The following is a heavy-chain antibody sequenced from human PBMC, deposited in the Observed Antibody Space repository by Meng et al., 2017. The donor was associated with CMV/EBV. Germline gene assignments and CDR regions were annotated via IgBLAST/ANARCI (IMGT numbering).Heavy chain of an antibody. CDR2: ISAYNGNT. V-gene: IGHV1-18*01. CDR1: GYTFTSYG. D-gene: IGHD4-11*01. Sequence: ASVKVSCKASGYTFTSYGISWVRQAPGQGLEWMGWISAYNGNTNYAQKLQGRVTMTTDTSTSTAYMELRSLRSGDTAVYYCARHYSNLKGGWFDPWGQGTLVTVSS. J-gene: IGHJ5*02. CDR3: ARHYSNLKGGWFDP.